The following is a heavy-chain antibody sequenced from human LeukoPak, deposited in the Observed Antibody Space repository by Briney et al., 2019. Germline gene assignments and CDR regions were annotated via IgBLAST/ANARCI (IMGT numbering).Heavy chain of an antibody. D-gene: IGHD4-11*01. CDR2: ISSSSSTI. V-gene: IGHV3-48*01. J-gene: IGHJ4*02. Sequence: GGSLRLSCAASGFTFSSYSMNWVRQAPGEGLEWVSYISSSSSTIYYADSVKGRFTISRDNAKNSLYLQMNSLRAEDTAVYYCAKVGPMDYKPYFDYWGQGTLVTVSS. CDR1: GFTFSSYS. CDR3: AKVGPMDYKPYFDY.